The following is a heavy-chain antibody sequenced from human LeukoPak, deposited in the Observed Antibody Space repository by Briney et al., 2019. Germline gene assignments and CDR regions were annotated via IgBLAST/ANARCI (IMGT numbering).Heavy chain of an antibody. CDR3: ARITMSRFDP. CDR2: IRYDGSKK. D-gene: IGHD3-10*02. Sequence: GGSLRLSCAASGFTFSSYGMNWVRQAPGKGLVWVAFIRYDGSKKYSADSVKGRFTISRDNSKNTLYLQMNSLRAEDTAVYYCARITMSRFDPWGQGTLVTVSS. J-gene: IGHJ5*02. V-gene: IGHV3-30*02. CDR1: GFTFSSYG.